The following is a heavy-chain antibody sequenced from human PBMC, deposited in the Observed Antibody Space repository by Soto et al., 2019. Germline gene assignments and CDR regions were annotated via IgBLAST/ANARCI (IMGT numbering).Heavy chain of an antibody. V-gene: IGHV4-39*01. CDR1: GGSISSSSYY. J-gene: IGHJ5*02. Sequence: SETLSLTCTVSGGSISSSSYYWGWIRQPPGKGLEWIGSIYYSGSTYYNPSLKSRVTISVDTSKNQFSLKLSSVTAADTAVYYCARHRTEENIVVVVAATPPWFDPWGQGTLVTVSS. D-gene: IGHD2-15*01. CDR3: ARHRTEENIVVVVAATPPWFDP. CDR2: IYYSGST.